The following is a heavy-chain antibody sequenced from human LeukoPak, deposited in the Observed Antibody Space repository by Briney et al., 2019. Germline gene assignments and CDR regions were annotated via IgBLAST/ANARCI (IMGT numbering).Heavy chain of an antibody. CDR3: ARGPYAGY. CDR2: INPNSGGT. CDR1: GYTFTAYY. D-gene: IGHD2-8*01. V-gene: IGHV1-2*06. J-gene: IGHJ4*02. Sequence: ASVKLSCKASGYTFTAYYMHWVRQARGQGLEWMGRINPNSGGTNYAQKFQGRVTMTRDTSIGTAYMEVSRLRSDDTAVYYCARGPYAGYWGQGTLVTVSS.